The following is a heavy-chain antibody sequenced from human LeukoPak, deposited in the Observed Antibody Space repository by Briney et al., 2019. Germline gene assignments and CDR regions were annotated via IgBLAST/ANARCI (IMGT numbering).Heavy chain of an antibody. Sequence: GESLKISCKGSGYSFTSYWIGWVRQMPGKGLEWMGIIYPGDSDTRYSPSFQGQVTISADKSISTAYLQWSSLKASDTAMYYCARRDYGSGKSVNWFDPWGQGTLVTV. CDR1: GYSFTSYW. D-gene: IGHD3-10*01. CDR2: IYPGDSDT. J-gene: IGHJ5*02. V-gene: IGHV5-51*01. CDR3: ARRDYGSGKSVNWFDP.